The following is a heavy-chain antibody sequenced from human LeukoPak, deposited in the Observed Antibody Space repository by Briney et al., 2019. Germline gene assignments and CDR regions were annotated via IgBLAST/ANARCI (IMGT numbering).Heavy chain of an antibody. J-gene: IGHJ5*02. CDR1: GGSISSGGYY. CDR3: ARASYPPGSGYSNWFDP. V-gene: IGHV4-31*03. CDR2: IYYSGST. D-gene: IGHD3-3*01. Sequence: SETLSLTCTASGGSISSGGYYWSWIRQHPGKGLEWIGYIYYSGSTYYNPSLKSRVTISVDTSKNQFSLKLSSVTAADTAVYYCARASYPPGSGYSNWFDPWGQGTLVTVSS.